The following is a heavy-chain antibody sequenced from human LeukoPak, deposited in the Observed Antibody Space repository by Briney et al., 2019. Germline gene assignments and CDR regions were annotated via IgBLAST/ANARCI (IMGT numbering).Heavy chain of an antibody. Sequence: GASVKVSCKASGYIFTGYYLHWVRQAPGQGLEWMGWINPHSGGTNYAQKFQGRVTMTRDTSISTAYMELSRLRSDDTAVYYCAVYDSSGYCHYWGQGTLVTVSS. D-gene: IGHD3-22*01. CDR3: AVYDSSGYCHY. CDR2: INPHSGGT. CDR1: GYIFTGYY. V-gene: IGHV1-2*02. J-gene: IGHJ4*02.